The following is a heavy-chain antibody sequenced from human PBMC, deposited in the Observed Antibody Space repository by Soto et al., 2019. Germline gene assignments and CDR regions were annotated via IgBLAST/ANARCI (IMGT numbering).Heavy chain of an antibody. CDR1: GFTFSMYS. J-gene: IGHJ6*02. CDR3: ARDHLILPAHDFFYGSDV. CDR2: IPQDGVDG. V-gene: IGHV3-7*03. Sequence: GGSLRLSCEVSGFTFSMYSMSWVRQSPGKGLEWVAKIPQDGVDGHYADSVKGRFTISRDNGKNSLYLQLNNLRAEDTAVYYCARDHLILPAHDFFYGSDVWGRGATVTV. D-gene: IGHD2-21*02.